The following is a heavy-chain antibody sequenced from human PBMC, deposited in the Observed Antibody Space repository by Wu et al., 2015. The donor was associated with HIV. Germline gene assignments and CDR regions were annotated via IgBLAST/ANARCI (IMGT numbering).Heavy chain of an antibody. CDR2: IIPIFGTA. D-gene: IGHD6-19*01. V-gene: IGHV1-69*13. Sequence: QVQLVQSGAEVKKPGSSVKVSCKASGGTFSSYAISWVRQAPGQGLEWMGRIIPIFGTANYAQKFQGRVTITADESTSTAYMELSSLRSEDTVVYYCARDPYSSGWFYYFDYWGQGTLVTVSS. J-gene: IGHJ4*02. CDR1: GGTFSSYA. CDR3: ARDPYSSGWFYYFDY.